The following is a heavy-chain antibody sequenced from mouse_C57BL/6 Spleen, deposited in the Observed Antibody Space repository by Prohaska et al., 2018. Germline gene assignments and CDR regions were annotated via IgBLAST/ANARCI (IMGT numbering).Heavy chain of an antibody. D-gene: IGHD4-1*01. Sequence: GAELVKPGASVKLSCKASGYTFTSYWMQWVKQRPGQGLEWIGEIDPSDSYTNYNQKFKGKATLTVDTSSSTAYMQLSSLTSEDSAVYYCARLGGLDYWGQGTTLTVSS. CDR1: GYTFTSYW. CDR2: IDPSDSYT. CDR3: ARLGGLDY. J-gene: IGHJ2*01. V-gene: IGHV1-50*01.